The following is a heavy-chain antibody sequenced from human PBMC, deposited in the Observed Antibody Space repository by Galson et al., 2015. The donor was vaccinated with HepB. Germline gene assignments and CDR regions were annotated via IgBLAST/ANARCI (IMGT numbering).Heavy chain of an antibody. CDR1: GFTFSNAW. Sequence: LRLSCAASGFTFSNAWMSWVRQAPGKGPEWVGRIKSKIDGGTTDYAAPVKDRFSISRDDSKNTLYLQMNSLKIEDTGVYYCTTGDTTVVIGGSYDYCAMDVWGQGTTVTVSS. J-gene: IGHJ6*02. V-gene: IGHV3-15*01. CDR3: TTGDTTVVIGGSYDYCAMDV. D-gene: IGHD4-23*01. CDR2: IKSKIDGGTT.